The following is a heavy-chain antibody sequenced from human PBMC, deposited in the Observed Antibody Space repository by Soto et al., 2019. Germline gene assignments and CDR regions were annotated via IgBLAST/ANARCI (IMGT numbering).Heavy chain of an antibody. CDR1: GGSISSSSYY. J-gene: IGHJ4*02. CDR2: IYYSGST. CDR3: ARLLITIFGVVTPLYYFDY. V-gene: IGHV4-39*01. D-gene: IGHD3-3*01. Sequence: PSETLSLTCTVSGGSISSSSYYWGWIRQPPGKGLEWIGSIYYSGSTYYNPSLKSRVTISVDTSKNQFSLQLTSVTAADTAVYYCARLLITIFGVVTPLYYFDYWGQGTLVTVSS.